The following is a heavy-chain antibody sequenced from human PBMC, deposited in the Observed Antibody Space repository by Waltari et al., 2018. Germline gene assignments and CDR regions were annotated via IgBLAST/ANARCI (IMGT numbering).Heavy chain of an antibody. J-gene: IGHJ4*02. CDR3: ASGSYFKEVDY. CDR1: GYTFSGYF. Sequence: QVQLVQSGAEVKKPGASVKVSCKASGYTFSGYFMNWGRAAPGPGVEWMGLINPNGDVTDDVEKLRDRVTMTTDTSSSTAYLELSRLRSDDTAVYFCASGSYFKEVDYWGQGTLVTVSS. CDR2: INPNGDVT. D-gene: IGHD1-26*01. V-gene: IGHV1-2*06.